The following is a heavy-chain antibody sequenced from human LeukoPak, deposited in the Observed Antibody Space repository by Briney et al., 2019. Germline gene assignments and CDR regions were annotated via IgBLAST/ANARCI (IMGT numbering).Heavy chain of an antibody. CDR3: AKDLSSSSSVVVVAAKHDY. CDR1: GFTFSSYA. J-gene: IGHJ4*02. D-gene: IGHD2-15*01. Sequence: GGSLRLSCAASGFTFSSYAMSWVRQAPGKGVEWVSAISGSVGSTYSADCGTGRFTISRDNSKNSLYLQMNSLRAEDTAVYYGAKDLSSSSSVVVVAAKHDYWGQGTMVTVSS. CDR2: ISGSVGST. V-gene: IGHV3-23*01.